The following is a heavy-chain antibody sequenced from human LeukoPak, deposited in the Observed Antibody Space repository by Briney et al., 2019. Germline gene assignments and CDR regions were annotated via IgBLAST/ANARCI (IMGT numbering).Heavy chain of an antibody. J-gene: IGHJ4*02. V-gene: IGHV5-51*01. CDR3: ARGGPGYYASGTLGYFDY. CDR2: IYPGDSDT. CDR1: GYSFTSYW. Sequence: GESLKISCKGSGYSFTSYWIGWVRQMPGKGLEWMGIIYPGDSDTRYSPSFQGQVTISADKSISTAYLQWSSLKASDTAVYYCARGGPGYYASGTLGYFDYWGQGTLVTVSS. D-gene: IGHD3-10*01.